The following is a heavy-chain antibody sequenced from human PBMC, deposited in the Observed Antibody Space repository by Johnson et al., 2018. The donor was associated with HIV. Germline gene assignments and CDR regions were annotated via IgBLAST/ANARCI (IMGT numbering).Heavy chain of an antibody. CDR2: ISGSGGST. Sequence: VQLVESGGGVVQPGRSLRLSCAASGFTFSSYAMSWVRQAPGKGLEWVSAISGSGGSTYYADSGKGGFTISRDNSKNTLYLQMGSLRAEDMAVYYCARGGRGYSYSYAFDIWGQGTMVTVSS. CDR3: ARGGRGYSYSYAFDI. V-gene: IGHV3-23*04. D-gene: IGHD5-18*01. CDR1: GFTFSSYA. J-gene: IGHJ3*02.